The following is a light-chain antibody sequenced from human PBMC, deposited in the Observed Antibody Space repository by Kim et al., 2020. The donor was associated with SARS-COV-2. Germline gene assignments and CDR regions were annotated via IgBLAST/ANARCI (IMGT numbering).Light chain of an antibody. CDR3: QLRSSWPLT. Sequence: EIVLTQSPATLSLSPGERATLSCRASQSVGSYLAWYQQKPGQAPRLLIYDASNRATGVPARFSGSGSGTDFTLIISSLEPEDFAVYYCQLRSSWPLTFGGGTKVDIK. CDR2: DAS. J-gene: IGKJ4*01. CDR1: QSVGSY. V-gene: IGKV3-11*01.